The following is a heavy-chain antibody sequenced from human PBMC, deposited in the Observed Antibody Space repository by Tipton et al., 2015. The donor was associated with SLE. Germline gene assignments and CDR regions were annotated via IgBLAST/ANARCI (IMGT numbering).Heavy chain of an antibody. V-gene: IGHV4-34*01. J-gene: IGHJ4*02. D-gene: IGHD6-19*01. CDR1: GGSFSGYY. CDR3: ARGRRYSSGYDY. CDR2: INHSGST. Sequence: TLSLTCAVYGGSFSGYYWSWIRQPPGKGLEWIGEINHSGSTNYNPSLKSRVTISVDTSKNQFSLKLSSVTAADTAVYYCARGRRYSSGYDYWGQGTLVTVSS.